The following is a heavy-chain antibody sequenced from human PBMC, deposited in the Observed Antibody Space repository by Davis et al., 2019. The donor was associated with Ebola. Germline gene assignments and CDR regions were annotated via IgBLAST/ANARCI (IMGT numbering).Heavy chain of an antibody. Sequence: SGPTLVKPTQTLTLTYTFSGFSLSTSGMCVSWFRQPPGKALEWPALIDWDDDKYYSTSLKTRLTISKDTSKNQVVLTMTNMDPVDTATYYCARTRIAVAGVWFDPWGQGTLVTVSS. J-gene: IGHJ5*02. CDR3: ARTRIAVAGVWFDP. CDR2: IDWDDDK. V-gene: IGHV2-70*01. D-gene: IGHD6-19*01. CDR1: GFSLSTSGMC.